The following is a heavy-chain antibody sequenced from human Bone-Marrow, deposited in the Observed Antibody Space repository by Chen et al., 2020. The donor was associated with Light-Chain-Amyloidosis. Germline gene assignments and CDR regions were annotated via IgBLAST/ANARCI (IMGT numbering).Heavy chain of an antibody. CDR1: GFTFSSYA. CDR3: AKEGSIVGAPSDY. J-gene: IGHJ4*02. Sequence: EVQLLESGGGLVQPGGSLRLSGAASGFTFSSYAMSWVRQAPGKGLEWVSAIIGSGGSTYYADSVKGRFTISRDNSKNTLYLQMNSLRAEDTAVYYCAKEGSIVGAPSDYWGQGTLVTVSS. CDR2: IIGSGGST. D-gene: IGHD1-26*01. V-gene: IGHV3-23*01.